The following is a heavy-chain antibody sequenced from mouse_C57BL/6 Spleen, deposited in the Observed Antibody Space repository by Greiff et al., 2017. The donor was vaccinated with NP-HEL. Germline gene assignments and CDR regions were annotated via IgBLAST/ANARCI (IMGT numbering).Heavy chain of an antibody. D-gene: IGHD1-1*01. CDR2: INPNNGGT. V-gene: IGHV1-26*01. Sequence: EVQLQQSGPELVKPGASVKISCKASGYTFTDYYMNWVKQSHGKSLEWIGDINPNNGGTSYNQKFKGKATLTVDKSSSTAYMELRSLTSEDSAVYYCAMDYYGSSPYLDYWGQGTTLTVSS. CDR3: AMDYYGSSPYLDY. CDR1: GYTFTDYY. J-gene: IGHJ2*01.